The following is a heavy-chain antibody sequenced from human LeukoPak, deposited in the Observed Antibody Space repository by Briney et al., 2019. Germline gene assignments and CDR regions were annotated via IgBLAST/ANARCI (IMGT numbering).Heavy chain of an antibody. Sequence: PGGSLRLSCAASGFTFSSYGMHWVRQAPGKGLEWVSAISGSGGSTYYADSVKGRFTISRDNSKNTLYLQMNSLRAEDTAVYYCAKDRSDDILTGYFNYWGQGTLVTVSS. V-gene: IGHV3-23*01. CDR2: ISGSGGST. J-gene: IGHJ4*02. CDR1: GFTFSSYG. CDR3: AKDRSDDILTGYFNY. D-gene: IGHD3-9*01.